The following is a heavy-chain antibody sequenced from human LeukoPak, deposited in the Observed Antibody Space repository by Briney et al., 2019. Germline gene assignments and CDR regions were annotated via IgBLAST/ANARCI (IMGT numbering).Heavy chain of an antibody. CDR2: INYSGTT. CDR1: GGSISSNYYY. D-gene: IGHD2-2*01. V-gene: IGHV4-39*07. CDR3: ARVGSTSSY. Sequence: SETLSLTCSVSGGSISSNYYYWAWIRQPPGKGLEWIGSINYSGTTYYNPSLKSRVTISVDRSKNQFSLKLSSVTAADTAVYYCARVGSTSSYWGQGTLVTVSS. J-gene: IGHJ4*02.